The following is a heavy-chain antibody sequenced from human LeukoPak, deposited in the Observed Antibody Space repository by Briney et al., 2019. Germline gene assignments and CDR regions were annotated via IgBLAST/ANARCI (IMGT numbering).Heavy chain of an antibody. CDR3: ARLTALAGHRGAFDI. D-gene: IGHD6-19*01. CDR2: IYYNGNT. V-gene: IGHV4-39*01. CDR1: GGSIGGHSFY. Sequence: SETLSLTCNVSGGSIGGHSFYWDWIRQPPGKGLEWIATIYYNGNTFYNPSLKSRVAISIDMSKSQFSLHLSSVTAADTAIYYCARLTALAGHRGAFDIWGPGTMVTVSS. J-gene: IGHJ3*02.